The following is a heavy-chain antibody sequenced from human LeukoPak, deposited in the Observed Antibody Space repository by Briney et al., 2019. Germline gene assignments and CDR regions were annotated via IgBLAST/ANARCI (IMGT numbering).Heavy chain of an antibody. J-gene: IGHJ3*02. CDR3: AKDRGGNYGGFDI. V-gene: IGHV3-23*01. CDR1: GFTFRSYA. D-gene: IGHD4-23*01. CDR2: ISGNGDST. Sequence: GGSLRLSCAASGFTFRSYAMNWVRQAPGKGLEWVSFISGNGDSTYYADSVRGRFTISRDNSKNTLYLQMYSLRADDTAVYYCAKDRGGNYGGFDIWGQGTMVTVSS.